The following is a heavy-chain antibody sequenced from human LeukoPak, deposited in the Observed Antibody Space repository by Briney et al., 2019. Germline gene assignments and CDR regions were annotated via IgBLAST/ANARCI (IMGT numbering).Heavy chain of an antibody. CDR3: ARIVGPAATDAFDI. CDR2: IYPADSDT. V-gene: IGHV5-51*01. D-gene: IGHD2-2*01. CDR1: GNSFTNYW. J-gene: IGHJ3*02. Sequence: GESLKISCKSSGNSFTNYWIGWVRQMPGKGLEWMWIIYPADSDTRYSPSFQGQVTISADKSISTAYLQWSSLKASDTAMYYCARIVGPAATDAFDIWGQGTMVTVSS.